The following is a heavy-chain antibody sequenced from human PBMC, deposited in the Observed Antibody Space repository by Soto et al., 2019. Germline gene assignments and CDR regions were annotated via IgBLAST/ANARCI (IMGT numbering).Heavy chain of an antibody. V-gene: IGHV3-21*01. J-gene: IGHJ4*02. CDR1: GFTFNRYS. Sequence: GGSLRLSCAASGFTFNRYSMNWVRQAPGKGLEWVSSVTSSSSSMLYADSVKGRFTISRDDAKDSLFLQMNSLRADDTAVYYCAREADFASSGYVLDYWGQGILVTV. CDR2: VTSSSSSM. CDR3: AREADFASSGYVLDY. D-gene: IGHD3-22*01.